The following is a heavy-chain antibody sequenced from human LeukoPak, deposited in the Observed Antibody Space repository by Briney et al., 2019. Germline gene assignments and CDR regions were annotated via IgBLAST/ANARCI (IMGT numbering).Heavy chain of an antibody. CDR2: ISSSSSYI. Sequence: GGSLRLSCAASGFTFSSYSMNWVRQAPGKGLEWVSSISSSSSYIYYADSVKGRFTISRDNSKNTLYLQMNSLRAEDTAVYYCAKDTHSSWYDADVWGQGTTVTVSS. V-gene: IGHV3-21*04. CDR3: AKDTHSSWYDADV. J-gene: IGHJ6*02. D-gene: IGHD6-13*01. CDR1: GFTFSSYS.